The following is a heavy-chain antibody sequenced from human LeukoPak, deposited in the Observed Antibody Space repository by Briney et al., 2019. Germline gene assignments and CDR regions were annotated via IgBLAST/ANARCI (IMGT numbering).Heavy chain of an antibody. CDR3: ARGVYDFWSGYFPLNFDY. D-gene: IGHD3-3*01. J-gene: IGHJ4*02. CDR1: GGSISSYY. Sequence: PSETLPLTCTVSGGSISSYYWSWIRQPPGKGLEWIGYIYYSGSTNYNPSLKSRVTISVDTSKNQFSLKLSSVTAADTAVYYCARGVYDFWSGYFPLNFDYWGQGTLVTVSS. V-gene: IGHV4-59*01. CDR2: IYYSGST.